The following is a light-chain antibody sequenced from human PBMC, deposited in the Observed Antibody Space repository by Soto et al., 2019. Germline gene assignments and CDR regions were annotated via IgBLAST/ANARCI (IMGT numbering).Light chain of an antibody. V-gene: IGLV2-14*01. CDR2: EVG. Sequence: QSVLTQPASVSGSPGQSITISCTGTSSDVGGYNYVSWYQQYPGKAPKLMIYEVGNRPSGVSNRFSGSKSGNTASLTISGLQAEDEADYYCNSYTSSSTVLFGGGTKLTVL. CDR3: NSYTSSSTVL. J-gene: IGLJ2*01. CDR1: SSDVGGYNY.